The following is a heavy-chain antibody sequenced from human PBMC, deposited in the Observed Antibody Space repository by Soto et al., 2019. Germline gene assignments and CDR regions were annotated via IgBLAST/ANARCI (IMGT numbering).Heavy chain of an antibody. CDR1: GFTFSSYS. Sequence: EVQLVESGGGLVKPGGSLRLSCAASGFTFSSYSMNWVRQAPGKGLEWVSFISSSSSYIYYADSVKGRFTISRDNAKNSLYLQMNSLRAEDTAVYYCARAPRWELPAALDYWGQGTLVTVSS. J-gene: IGHJ4*02. D-gene: IGHD1-26*01. CDR3: ARAPRWELPAALDY. CDR2: ISSSSSYI. V-gene: IGHV3-21*01.